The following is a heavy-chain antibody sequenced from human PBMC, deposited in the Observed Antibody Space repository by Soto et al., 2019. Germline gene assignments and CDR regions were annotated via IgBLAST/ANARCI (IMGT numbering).Heavy chain of an antibody. CDR1: GFSLSTSGMC. J-gene: IGHJ3*02. CDR2: IDWDDDK. CDR3: ARTPTIFGVVSAFDI. D-gene: IGHD3-3*01. V-gene: IGHV2-70*01. Sequence: SGPTLVNPTQTLTLTCTFSGFSLSTSGMCVSWIRQPPGKALEWLALIDWDDDKYYSTSPKTRLTISKDTSKNQVVLTMTNMDPVDTATYYCARTPTIFGVVSAFDIWGQGTMVTVSS.